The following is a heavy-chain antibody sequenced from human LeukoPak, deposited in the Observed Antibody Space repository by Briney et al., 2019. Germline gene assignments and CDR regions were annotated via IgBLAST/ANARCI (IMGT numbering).Heavy chain of an antibody. CDR3: ARIAGTSDAFDI. CDR1: GFTFSSYS. J-gene: IGHJ3*02. CDR2: SSSSSSYI. D-gene: IGHD1-1*01. Sequence: PGGSLRLSCAASGFTFSSYSMNWVRQAPGKGLEWVSSSSSSSSYIYYADSVKGRFTISRDNAKNSLYLQMNSLRAEDTAVYYCARIAGTSDAFDIWGQGTMVTVSS. V-gene: IGHV3-21*01.